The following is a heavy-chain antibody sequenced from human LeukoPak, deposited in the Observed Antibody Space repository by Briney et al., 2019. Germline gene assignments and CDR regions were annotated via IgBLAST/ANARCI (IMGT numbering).Heavy chain of an antibody. J-gene: IGHJ4*02. CDR2: ISAYNGNT. D-gene: IGHD3-22*01. CDR1: GYTFTSYG. CDR3: ARDQGYYDSSGPFDY. Sequence: GASVKVSCKASGYTFTSYGISWVRQAPGQGLEWMGWISAYNGNTNYAQKLQGRVTMTTDTSTGTAYMELRSLRSDDTAVYYCARDQGYYDSSGPFDYWGQGTLVTVSS. V-gene: IGHV1-18*01.